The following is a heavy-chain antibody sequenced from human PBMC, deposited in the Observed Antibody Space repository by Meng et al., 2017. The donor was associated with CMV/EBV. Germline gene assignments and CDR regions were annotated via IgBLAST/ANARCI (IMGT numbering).Heavy chain of an antibody. J-gene: IGHJ4*02. CDR3: ARPGSGSIAAY. CDR2: IYSGGSST. Sequence: GESLKISCAASGFTFSSYAMSWVRQAPGKGLEWVSVIYSGGSSTYYADSVKGRFTISRDNAKNSLYLQMNSLRAEDTAVYYCARPGSGSIAAYWGQGTLVTVSS. V-gene: IGHV3-23*03. D-gene: IGHD6-6*01. CDR1: GFTFSSYA.